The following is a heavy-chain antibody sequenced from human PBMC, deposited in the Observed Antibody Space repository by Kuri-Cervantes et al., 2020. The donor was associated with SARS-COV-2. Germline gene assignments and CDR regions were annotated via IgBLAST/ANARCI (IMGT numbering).Heavy chain of an antibody. CDR2: INHSGST. V-gene: IGHV4-34*01. Sequence: SQTLSLTCAVYGGSFSGYYWSWIRQPPGKGLEWIGEINHSGSTNYNPSLKSRVTISVDTSKNQFSLKLSSVTAADTAVYYCASRYCSSTSCYRTTGKYYFDYWAREPWSPSPQ. CDR3: ASRYCSSTSCYRTTGKYYFDY. D-gene: IGHD2-2*01. J-gene: IGHJ4*02. CDR1: GGSFSGYY.